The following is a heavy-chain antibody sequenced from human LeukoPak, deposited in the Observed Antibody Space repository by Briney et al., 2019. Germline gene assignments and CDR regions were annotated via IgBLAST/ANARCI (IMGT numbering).Heavy chain of an antibody. CDR2: IYHSGST. CDR1: GGSFSGYY. J-gene: IGHJ4*02. CDR3: ASYVAARHSEGVY. V-gene: IGHV4-34*01. Sequence: SETLSLTCAVYGGSFSGYYWSWIRQPPGKGLEWIGEIYHSGSTNYNPSLKSRVTISVDKSKNQFSLKLSSVTAADTAVYYCASYVAARHSEGVYWGQGTLVTVSS. D-gene: IGHD6-6*01.